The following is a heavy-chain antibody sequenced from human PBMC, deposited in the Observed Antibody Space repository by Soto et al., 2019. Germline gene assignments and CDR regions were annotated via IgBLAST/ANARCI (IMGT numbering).Heavy chain of an antibody. CDR1: GGTFSSYA. CDR3: ARREYYDFWSGYYYYYGMDV. V-gene: IGHV1-69*13. CDR2: IIPILGTA. J-gene: IGHJ6*02. D-gene: IGHD3-3*01. Sequence: ASVKVSCKASGGTFSSYAISWVRQAPGQGLEWMGGIIPILGTANYAQKFQGRDTITADESTSTAYMELSSLRSEDTAVYYCARREYYDFWSGYYYYYGMDVWGQGTTVTVSS.